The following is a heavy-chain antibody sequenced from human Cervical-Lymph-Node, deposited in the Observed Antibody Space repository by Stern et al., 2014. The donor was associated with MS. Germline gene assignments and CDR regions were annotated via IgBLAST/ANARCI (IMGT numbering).Heavy chain of an antibody. V-gene: IGHV4-59*08. CDR1: GGSTSSYY. CDR3: ARGYTTSSGRPDY. J-gene: IGHJ4*02. CDR2: ISSSGGT. Sequence: QVQLQESGPGLVKPSETLSLTCTVSGGSTSSYYWSWIRQPPGKGLEWIGYISSSGGTKYNPSLKSRVTISADTSKNQFPLTRSSVTAADTAVYYCARGYTTSSGRPDYWGQGTLVTVSS. D-gene: IGHD6-6*01.